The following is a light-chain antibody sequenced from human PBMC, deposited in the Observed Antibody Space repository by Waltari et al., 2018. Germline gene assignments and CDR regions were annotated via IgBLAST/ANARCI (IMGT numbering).Light chain of an antibody. V-gene: IGLV2-14*01. Sequence: QSALTQPASVSGSPGQSITISCTGTSSDVGGYEYVSWFQQHPGKAPKVMIYGVSNRPSGVSGGLSASKAGVTASLTISGLQAEDEADYYCSSYTSSNTFVFGTGTKVTVL. CDR3: SSYTSSNTFV. CDR2: GVS. J-gene: IGLJ1*01. CDR1: SSDVGGYEY.